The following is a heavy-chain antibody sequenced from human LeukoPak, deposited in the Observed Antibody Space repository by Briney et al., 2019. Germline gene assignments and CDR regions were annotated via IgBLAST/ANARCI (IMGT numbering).Heavy chain of an antibody. J-gene: IGHJ4*02. V-gene: IGHV3-74*01. CDR1: GFAFNTYW. Sequence: PGGSLRLSCAASGFAFNTYWMHWVRQAPGTGLVWVSRINGDGSSTSYADFVKGRFTISRDNAKNTLYLQMNSLRAEDTAVYYCARTLPIGYSSGWYAFDYWGQGTLVTVSS. CDR3: ARTLPIGYSSGWYAFDY. D-gene: IGHD6-19*01. CDR2: INGDGSST.